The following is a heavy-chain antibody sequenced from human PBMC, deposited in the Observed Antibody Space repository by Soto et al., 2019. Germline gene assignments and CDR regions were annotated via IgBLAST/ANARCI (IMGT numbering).Heavy chain of an antibody. CDR3: VRGQSVLYLDL. CDR2: INANNGDI. Sequence: ASVKVSCKASGYTFTSYGISWVRQAPGQGLEWMGWINANNGDINYAQKFQGRVTMTRDTSVSTSYMDLNSLKFDDSAIYYCVRGQSVLYLDLWGRGTQVTVSS. V-gene: IGHV1-18*01. J-gene: IGHJ5*02. CDR1: GYTFTSYG. D-gene: IGHD2-2*02.